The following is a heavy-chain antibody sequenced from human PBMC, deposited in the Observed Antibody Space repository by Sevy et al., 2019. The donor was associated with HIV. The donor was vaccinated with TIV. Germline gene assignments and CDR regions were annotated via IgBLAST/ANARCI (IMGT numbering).Heavy chain of an antibody. CDR1: GITFSTSV. V-gene: IGHV3-21*01. Sequence: GGSLRLSCNASGITFSTSVMNWVRQSPDRGLEWVSSISGDTYYTHYADSMRGRFIVSRDNAKNSLFLEMNSLTVEDTAVYYCTRASLLGYCSTTSCYYAFDIWGQGTVVTVSS. D-gene: IGHD2-2*01. CDR2: ISGDTYYT. J-gene: IGHJ3*02. CDR3: TRASLLGYCSTTSCYYAFDI.